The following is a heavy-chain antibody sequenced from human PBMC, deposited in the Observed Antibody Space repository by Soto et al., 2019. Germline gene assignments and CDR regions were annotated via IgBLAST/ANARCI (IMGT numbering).Heavy chain of an antibody. V-gene: IGHV4-59*08. CDR1: GGSISSYY. Sequence: SQTLSLACTVSGGSISSYYWSRIRLPPWKGQEWIGYIYYSGSTNYNPSLKSRVTISVDTSKNQFSLKLSSVTAADTAVYYCARHHDSWGQGTLVTVSS. J-gene: IGHJ4*02. CDR3: ARHHDS. CDR2: IYYSGST.